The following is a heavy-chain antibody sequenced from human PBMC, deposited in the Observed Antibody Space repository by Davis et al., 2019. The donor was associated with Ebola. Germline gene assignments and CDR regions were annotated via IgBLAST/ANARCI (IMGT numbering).Heavy chain of an antibody. CDR2: ISYDGSTK. Sequence: GESLKISCAASGFTFSSYAMHWVRQAPGKGLEWVAVISYDGSTKYYADSVKGRFTISRDNSKNTLYLQMNSLRAEDTAVYYCATTPQYSSGQNKPFDYWGQGTLVTVSS. D-gene: IGHD6-19*01. J-gene: IGHJ4*02. V-gene: IGHV3-30-3*01. CDR3: ATTPQYSSGQNKPFDY. CDR1: GFTFSSYA.